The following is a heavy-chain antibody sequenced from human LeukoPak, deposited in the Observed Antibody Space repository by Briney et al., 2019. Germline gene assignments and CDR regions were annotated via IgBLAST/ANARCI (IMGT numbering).Heavy chain of an antibody. CDR2: IYTSGST. CDR3: ARDGSSGWYSKYYFDY. V-gene: IGHV4-4*07. J-gene: IGHJ4*01. CDR1: GGSISSYY. D-gene: IGHD6-19*01. Sequence: SETLSLTCTVSGGSISSYYWSWIRQPAGKGLEWIGRIYTSGSTNYNPSLKSRVTMSVDTSKNQFSLKLSSVTAADTAVYYCARDGSSGWYSKYYFDYWGHGTLVTVSS.